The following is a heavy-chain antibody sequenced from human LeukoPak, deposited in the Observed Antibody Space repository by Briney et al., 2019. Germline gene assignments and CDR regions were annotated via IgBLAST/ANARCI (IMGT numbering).Heavy chain of an antibody. Sequence: PGGSLRLSCAASGFTFGDYYMSWIRQAPGKGLEWVSYISSSDSPIYYADSVRGRFTISRDNAKNSLFLQMNGLGAEDTAVYYCARCEWHYYHYYMDVWGKGTTVTVSS. D-gene: IGHD3-3*01. V-gene: IGHV3-11*04. CDR1: GFTFGDYY. CDR2: ISSSDSPI. J-gene: IGHJ6*03. CDR3: ARCEWHYYHYYMDV.